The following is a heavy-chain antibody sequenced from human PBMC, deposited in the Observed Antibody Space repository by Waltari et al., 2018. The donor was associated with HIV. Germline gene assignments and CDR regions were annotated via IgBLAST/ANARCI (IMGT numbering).Heavy chain of an antibody. CDR3: AREGYSSGWYLYYFDY. D-gene: IGHD6-19*01. CDR2: IYTSGST. CDR1: GGSISRSY. J-gene: IGHJ4*02. V-gene: IGHV4-4*07. Sequence: QVQLQESGPGLVKPSETLSLTCTVSGGSISRSYWSWIRQPAGKGLEWIGRIYTSGSTNYNPSLKSRVTMSVDTSKNQFSLKLSSVTAADTAVYYCAREGYSSGWYLYYFDYWGQGTLVTVSS.